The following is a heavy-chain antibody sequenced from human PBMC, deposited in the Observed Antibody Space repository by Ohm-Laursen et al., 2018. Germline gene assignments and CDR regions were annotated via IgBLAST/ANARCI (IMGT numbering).Heavy chain of an antibody. V-gene: IGHV3-33*01. CDR1: GFTFSIYG. CDR3: ATADSSSWYYFDY. CDR2: MWANGRDK. D-gene: IGHD6-13*01. J-gene: IGHJ4*02. Sequence: SLRLSCAASGFTFSIYGIHWVRQAPGKGLEWVAVMWANGRDKYYADSVKGRFTVSRDNSKNTVYLQMNSLRAEDTAVYYCATADSSSWYYFDYWGQGTLVTVSS.